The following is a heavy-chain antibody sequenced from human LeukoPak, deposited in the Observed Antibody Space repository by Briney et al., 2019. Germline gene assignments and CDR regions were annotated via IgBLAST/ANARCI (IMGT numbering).Heavy chain of an antibody. Sequence: PSQTLSLTCTVSGDSISSGGYYWSCIRQHPGKGLEWIGYTYYGGGTYYNPSLKSRVIISVDRSKDQFSLNLRSVTAADTAVYYCARVVGYCSGGSCYSIEAFDIWGQATMVTVSS. J-gene: IGHJ3*02. D-gene: IGHD2-15*01. CDR1: GDSISSGGYY. V-gene: IGHV4-31*03. CDR2: TYYGGGT. CDR3: ARVVGYCSGGSCYSIEAFDI.